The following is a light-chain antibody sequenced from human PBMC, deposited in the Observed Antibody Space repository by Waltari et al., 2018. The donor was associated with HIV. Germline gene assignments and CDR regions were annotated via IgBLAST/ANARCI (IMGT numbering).Light chain of an antibody. CDR1: QSVDSN. Sequence: EVVMTQSPVTLSVSPGERATRSCRASQSVDSNVAWDQQKLGQAPRLLIYRASIRATGVPARFSGSGSGTEFTLTISSLQSEDFAVYYCQQYKNWPPRTFGQGTKVEIK. CDR2: RAS. CDR3: QQYKNWPPRT. V-gene: IGKV3-15*01. J-gene: IGKJ1*01.